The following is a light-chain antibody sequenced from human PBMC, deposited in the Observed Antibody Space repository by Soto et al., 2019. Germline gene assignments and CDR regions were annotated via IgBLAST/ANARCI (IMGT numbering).Light chain of an antibody. CDR3: QQRNYWPIT. V-gene: IGKV3-11*01. CDR1: QSISSY. J-gene: IGKJ5*01. CDR2: DAF. Sequence: EIVLTQSPATLSLPPGERATLSCRASQSISSYLAWYQQKPGQAPRLLIYDAFNRATAIPARFSGSGSGTDFTLTISSLEPEDFAVYYCQQRNYWPITFGQGTRLEIK.